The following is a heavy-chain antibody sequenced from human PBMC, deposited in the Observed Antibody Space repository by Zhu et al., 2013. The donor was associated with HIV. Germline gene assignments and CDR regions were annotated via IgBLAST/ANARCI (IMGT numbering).Heavy chain of an antibody. J-gene: IGHJ6*03. CDR3: ARGRRECSSPSCLDYYYYMDV. CDR1: GYTFTGYY. D-gene: IGHD2-2*01. CDR2: MNPNSGNT. V-gene: IGHV1-8*03. Sequence: QVQLVQSGAEVKKPGASVKVSCKASGYTFTGYYIHWVRQAPGQGLEWMGWMNPNSGNTGYAQKFQGRVTITRNTSISTAYMELSRLKSEDTAVYYCARGRRECSSPSCLDYYYYMDVWGRGTTVTVSS.